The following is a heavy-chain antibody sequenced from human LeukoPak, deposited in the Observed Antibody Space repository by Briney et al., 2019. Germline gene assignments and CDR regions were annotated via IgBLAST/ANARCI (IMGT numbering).Heavy chain of an antibody. D-gene: IGHD3-22*01. V-gene: IGHV1-2*02. J-gene: IGHJ4*02. Sequence: ASVKVSCKASGYTFTGYYMHWVRQAPGQGLEWMGWINPNSGGTNCAQKFQGRVTMTRDTSISTAYMELSSLRSEDTAMYYCARDFLDSSAYHLGFDYWGQGTLVTVSS. CDR1: GYTFTGYY. CDR2: INPNSGGT. CDR3: ARDFLDSSAYHLGFDY.